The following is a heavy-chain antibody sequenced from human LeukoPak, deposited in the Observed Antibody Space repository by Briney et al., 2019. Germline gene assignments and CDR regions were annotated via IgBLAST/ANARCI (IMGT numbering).Heavy chain of an antibody. V-gene: IGHV3-21*01. CDR2: ISSSSSYI. Sequence: GGSLRLSCAASGFTFSSYSMNWVRQAPGKGLEWVSSISSSSSYIYYADSVKGRFTTSRDNAKNSLYLQMNSLRAEDTAVYYCARDRVVPAAQDQKNYFDYWGQGTLVTVSS. CDR1: GFTFSSYS. CDR3: ARDRVVPAAQDQKNYFDY. J-gene: IGHJ4*02. D-gene: IGHD2-2*01.